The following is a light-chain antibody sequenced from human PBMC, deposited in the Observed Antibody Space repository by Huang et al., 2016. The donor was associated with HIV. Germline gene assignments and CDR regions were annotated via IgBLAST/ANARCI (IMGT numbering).Light chain of an antibody. V-gene: IGKV3D-15*01. CDR1: QSIGSN. CDR2: DAT. J-gene: IGKJ2*01. Sequence: EILMTQSPATLSVSPGERAALSCRASQSIGSNLAWYQQKPGQSPSLRIYDATIRATGIPARFSGSGSGTEFTLTVSSLQSEDFAFYYCQQYSDWPPYTFGQGTRLEI. CDR3: QQYSDWPPYT.